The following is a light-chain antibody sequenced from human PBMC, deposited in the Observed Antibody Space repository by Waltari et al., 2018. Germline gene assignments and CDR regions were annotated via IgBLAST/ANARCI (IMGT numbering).Light chain of an antibody. Sequence: EIVLTQSPATPSVSPGERVTLSCRASQSVSSNLAWYQQKPGQAPRLIIYAASNRATGIPARFSGSGSGTEFTLTISSLQSEDFAVYFCQENNHWPPVWTFGQGTNVEIK. CDR3: QENNHWPPVWT. V-gene: IGKV3-15*01. CDR1: QSVSSN. CDR2: AAS. J-gene: IGKJ1*01.